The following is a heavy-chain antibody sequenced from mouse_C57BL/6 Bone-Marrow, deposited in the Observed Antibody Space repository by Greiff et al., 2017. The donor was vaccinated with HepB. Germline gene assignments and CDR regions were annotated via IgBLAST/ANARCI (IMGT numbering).Heavy chain of an antibody. J-gene: IGHJ1*03. CDR3: AREDPYGSSPHWYFDV. V-gene: IGHV5-16*01. Sequence: EVQLVESEGGLVQPGSSMKLSCTASGFTFSDYYMAWVRQVPEKGLEWVANINYDGSSTYYLDSLKSRFIISRDNAKNILYLQMSSLKSEDTATYYCAREDPYGSSPHWYFDVWGTGTTVTVSS. CDR2: INYDGSST. CDR1: GFTFSDYY. D-gene: IGHD1-1*01.